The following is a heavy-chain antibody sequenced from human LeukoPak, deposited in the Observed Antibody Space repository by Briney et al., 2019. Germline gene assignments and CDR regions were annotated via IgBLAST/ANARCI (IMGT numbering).Heavy chain of an antibody. Sequence: SETLSLTCAVYGGSFSGYYWSWIRQPPGKGLEWIGEINHSGSTNYNPSLKSRVTISVDTSKNQFSLKLTSVTAADTAVYYFARDRPNVDSSGYYSRHDAFDIWGQGTMVTVSS. D-gene: IGHD3-22*01. J-gene: IGHJ3*02. V-gene: IGHV4-34*01. CDR3: ARDRPNVDSSGYYSRHDAFDI. CDR2: INHSGST. CDR1: GGSFSGYY.